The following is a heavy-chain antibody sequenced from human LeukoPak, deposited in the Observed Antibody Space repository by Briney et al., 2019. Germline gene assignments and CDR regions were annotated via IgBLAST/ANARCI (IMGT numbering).Heavy chain of an antibody. J-gene: IGHJ4*02. CDR3: ARVYGAEIDY. V-gene: IGHV3-30*04. Sequence: GGSLRLSCAASGFTFSSYAMHWVRQAPGKGLEWVAVISYDGSNKYYADSVKDRFTISRDISNNTLYLQMNSLRPDDTAVYHCARVYGAEIDYWGQGTLVSVSS. D-gene: IGHD4/OR15-4a*01. CDR1: GFTFSSYA. CDR2: ISYDGSNK.